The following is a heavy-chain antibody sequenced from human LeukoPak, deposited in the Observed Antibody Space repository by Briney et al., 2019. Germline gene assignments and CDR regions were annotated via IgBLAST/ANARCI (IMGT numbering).Heavy chain of an antibody. CDR3: ARGGYADYERFDP. CDR2: IYASGST. V-gene: IGHV4-4*07. Sequence: SSETLSLTCTVSGGSISNYYWSWIRQPAGKGLEWIGRIYASGSTNYNPSLESRVTISVATSKNQVSLKLRYVTAADTALYYCARGGYADYERFDPWGQGTLVTVSS. J-gene: IGHJ5*02. D-gene: IGHD4-17*01. CDR1: GGSISNYY.